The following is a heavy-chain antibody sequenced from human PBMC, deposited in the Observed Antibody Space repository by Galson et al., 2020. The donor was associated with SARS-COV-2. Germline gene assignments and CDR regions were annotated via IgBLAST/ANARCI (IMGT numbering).Heavy chain of an antibody. J-gene: IGHJ4*02. CDR3: ARGQQTELLTPFDF. D-gene: IGHD1-26*01. CDR1: GGSVSGGAFS. Sequence: SQTLSLTCAVSGGSVSGGAFSWSWFRQPPGKGLEWIGYIYDSANTYYNPSLKSRVSISVDRSKNQFSLNLSSVTAADTAVYYCARGQQTELLTPFDFWGQGTLFTVSS. CDR2: IYDSANT. V-gene: IGHV4-30-2*01.